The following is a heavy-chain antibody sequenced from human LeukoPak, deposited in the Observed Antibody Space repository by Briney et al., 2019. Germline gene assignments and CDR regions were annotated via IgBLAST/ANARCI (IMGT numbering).Heavy chain of an antibody. Sequence: GGSLRLSCAASGFTFDDYGMSWVRHAPGKGLEWVSGISWNRGSIGYADSMKGRFTISRDNAKNSMYLQMNSLRVEDTALYYCAKEAYGDYGFDYWGQGTLVTVSS. V-gene: IGHV3-9*01. CDR2: ISWNRGSI. J-gene: IGHJ4*02. CDR1: GFTFDDYG. D-gene: IGHD4-17*01. CDR3: AKEAYGDYGFDY.